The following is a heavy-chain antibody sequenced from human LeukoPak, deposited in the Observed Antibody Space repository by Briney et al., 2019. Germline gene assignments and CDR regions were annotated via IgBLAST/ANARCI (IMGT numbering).Heavy chain of an antibody. CDR2: IRYDGSNK. CDR1: GFTFSSYG. V-gene: IGHV3-30*02. Sequence: GGSLRLSCAASGFTFSSYGMHWVRQAPGKGLEWVAFIRYDGSNKYYADSVKGRFTISRDNSKNTLYLQMNSLRAEDTAVYYCAKDRSGLIAAPTHWGQGTLVTVSS. J-gene: IGHJ4*02. CDR3: AKDRSGLIAAPTH. D-gene: IGHD6-6*01.